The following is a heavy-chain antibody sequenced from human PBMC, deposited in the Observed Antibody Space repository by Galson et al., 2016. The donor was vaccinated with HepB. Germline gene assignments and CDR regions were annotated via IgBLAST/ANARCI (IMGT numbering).Heavy chain of an antibody. CDR1: GGSISNYY. Sequence: LSLTCTVSGGSISNYYWSWIRQPPGKGLEWIAYIYYSGSTNQNPSLKSRVTISVDTSKNQFSLQLRSVTAADTAVYYCARDRGSAAGFDYWGQGTLVTVAS. CDR2: IYYSGST. D-gene: IGHD6-13*01. CDR3: ARDRGSAAGFDY. V-gene: IGHV4-59*01. J-gene: IGHJ4*02.